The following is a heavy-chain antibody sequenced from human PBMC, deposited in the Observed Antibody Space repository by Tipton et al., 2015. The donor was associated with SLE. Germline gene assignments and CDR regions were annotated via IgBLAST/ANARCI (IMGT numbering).Heavy chain of an antibody. CDR2: IYSGGST. V-gene: IGHV3-66*01. CDR1: GFTVSSNY. CDR3: ARTSGFGELLHYFDY. Sequence: SLRLSCAASGFTVSSNYMSWVRQAPGKGLEWVSVIYSGGSTYYADSVKGRFTISRDNSKNTLYLQMNSLRAEDTAVYYCARTSGFGELLHYFDYWGQGTLVTASS. D-gene: IGHD3-10*01. J-gene: IGHJ4*02.